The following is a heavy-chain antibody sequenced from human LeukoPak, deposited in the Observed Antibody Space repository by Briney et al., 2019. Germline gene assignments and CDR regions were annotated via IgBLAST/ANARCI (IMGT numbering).Heavy chain of an antibody. CDR3: AKDLGYYPLFGMDV. V-gene: IGHV3-7*03. CDR2: IKQDGSEK. CDR1: GITFSSFW. J-gene: IGHJ6*02. D-gene: IGHD3-22*01. Sequence: GGSLRLSCAVSGITFSSFWMSWVRQAPGKGLEWVANIKQDGSEKYYVDSVKGRFTISRDNSKNTLYLQMNSLRAEDTAVYYCAKDLGYYPLFGMDVWGQGTTVTVSS.